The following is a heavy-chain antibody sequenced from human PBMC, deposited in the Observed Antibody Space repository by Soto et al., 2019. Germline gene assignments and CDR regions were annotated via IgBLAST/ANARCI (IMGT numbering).Heavy chain of an antibody. D-gene: IGHD2-2*01. V-gene: IGHV1-69*13. CDR2: IIPIFGTA. CDR3: ARNGVVPAAMNAGHYYYYYGMDV. CDR1: GGTFSSYA. Sequence: SVKVSCKASGGTFSSYAISWVRQAPGQGLEWMGGIIPIFGTANYAQKFQGRVTITADESTSTAYMELSSLRSEDTAVYYCARNGVVPAAMNAGHYYYYYGMDVWGQGTTVTVSS. J-gene: IGHJ6*02.